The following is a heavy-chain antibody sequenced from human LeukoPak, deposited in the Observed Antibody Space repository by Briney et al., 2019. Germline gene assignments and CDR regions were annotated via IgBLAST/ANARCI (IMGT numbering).Heavy chain of an antibody. D-gene: IGHD3-10*02. CDR2: VHTTGST. Sequence: SETLSLTCTVSGGSINYGSYYWNWIRQSAEKGLEWIGRVHTTGSTIHNPSLKSRVTVSIDTSQRQFSLRLTSVTAADTAVYYCARAGLLFGVGVFDLWDQGTLVTVSS. V-gene: IGHV4-61*02. CDR1: GGSINYGSYY. J-gene: IGHJ3*01. CDR3: ARAGLLFGVGVFDL.